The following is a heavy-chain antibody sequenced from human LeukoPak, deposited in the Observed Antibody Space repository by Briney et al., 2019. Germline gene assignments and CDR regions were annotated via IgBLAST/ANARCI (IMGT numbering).Heavy chain of an antibody. V-gene: IGHV3-23*01. Sequence: GGSLRLSCAASGFTFSSYGMSWVRQAPGKGLEWVSAISGSGGSTYYADSVKGRFTISRDNSKNTLYLQMNSLRAGDTAVYYCAKAMGATLFDYWGQGTLVTVSS. D-gene: IGHD1-26*01. J-gene: IGHJ4*02. CDR2: ISGSGGST. CDR1: GFTFSSYG. CDR3: AKAMGATLFDY.